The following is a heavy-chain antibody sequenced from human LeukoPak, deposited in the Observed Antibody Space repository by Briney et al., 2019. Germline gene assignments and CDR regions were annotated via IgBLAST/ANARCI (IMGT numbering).Heavy chain of an antibody. D-gene: IGHD6-13*01. CDR1: GFTFSNAW. CDR3: TTDSPVATAAGTIMP. Sequence: GGSLRLSCAASGFTFSNAWMTWVRQAPRKGLECVGRIKRKTDVPTTAYAATVKGRFTITRDDSNNTLYLQMNSLKTEDTAVYYCTTDSPVATAAGTIMPWGQGALVTVSS. J-gene: IGHJ5*02. CDR2: IKRKTDVPTT. V-gene: IGHV3-15*01.